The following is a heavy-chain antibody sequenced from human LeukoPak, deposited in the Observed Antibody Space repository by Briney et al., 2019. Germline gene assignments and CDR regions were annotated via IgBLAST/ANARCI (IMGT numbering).Heavy chain of an antibody. J-gene: IGHJ4*02. Sequence: GESLKISCKGSGYTFTSYWIGWVRQMPGKGLEWMGIIYPGDSDTRYSPSFQGQVTISADNSISTAYLQWSSLKASDTAMYYCARTPSGISDPYYFGYWGQGTLVTVSS. CDR3: ARTPSGISDPYYFGY. D-gene: IGHD6-13*01. CDR2: IYPGDSDT. V-gene: IGHV5-51*01. CDR1: GYTFTSYW.